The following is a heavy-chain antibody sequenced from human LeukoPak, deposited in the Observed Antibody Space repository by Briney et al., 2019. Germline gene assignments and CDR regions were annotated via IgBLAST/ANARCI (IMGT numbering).Heavy chain of an antibody. D-gene: IGHD3-3*01. J-gene: IGHJ3*02. CDR1: GFTFSSYA. V-gene: IGHV3-23*01. CDR2: ISGSGGST. Sequence: GGSLRLSCAASGFTFSSYAMSWVRQAPGKGLEWVSAISGSGGSTYYADSVKGRFTISRDNSKNTLYLQMNSLRAEDTAVYYCARDVLSGEGFDAFDIWGQGTMVTVSS. CDR3: ARDVLSGEGFDAFDI.